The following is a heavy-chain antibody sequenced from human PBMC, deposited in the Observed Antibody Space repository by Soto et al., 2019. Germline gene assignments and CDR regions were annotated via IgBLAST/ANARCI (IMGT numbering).Heavy chain of an antibody. J-gene: IGHJ5*02. CDR3: ARGSRNYDFWSGYGWFDP. CDR2: IYTSGST. D-gene: IGHD3-3*01. V-gene: IGHV4-4*07. CDR1: GGSISSYY. Sequence: SETLSLTCTVSGGSISSYYWSWIRQPAGKGLEWIGRIYTSGSTNYNPSLKSRVTMSVDTSKNQFSLKLSSVTAADTAVYYCARGSRNYDFWSGYGWFDPWGQGTLVTSPQ.